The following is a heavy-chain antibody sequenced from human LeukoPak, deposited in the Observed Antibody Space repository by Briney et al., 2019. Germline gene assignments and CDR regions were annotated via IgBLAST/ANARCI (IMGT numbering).Heavy chain of an antibody. CDR3: AFINNFRY. J-gene: IGHJ4*02. V-gene: IGHV3-7*01. Sequence: PGGSLRLSCTASGLSFSGQWMNWVRQSPGQGLEWVANIKYDGSEKYYVDSVKGRFTISREDAKNSLSLQMDSVRPEDTAVYYCAFINNFRYWGQGTLVIVSS. CDR2: IKYDGSEK. CDR1: GLSFSGQW. D-gene: IGHD1-20*01.